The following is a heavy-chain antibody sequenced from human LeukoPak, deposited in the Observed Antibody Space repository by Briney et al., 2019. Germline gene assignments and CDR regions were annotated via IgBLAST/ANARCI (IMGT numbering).Heavy chain of an antibody. CDR2: FYYTGSS. J-gene: IGHJ4*02. Sequence: SETLSLTCTVSDGSISSYYWSWIRQPPGKGLEWIGYFYYTGSSNYNPSLKSRVTLLVDTSINQFSLKLSSVTAADTAVYYCASLSKGSRDGYPRDHWGQGTLVTVSS. CDR1: DGSISSYY. V-gene: IGHV4-59*01. CDR3: ASLSKGSRDGYPRDH. D-gene: IGHD5-24*01.